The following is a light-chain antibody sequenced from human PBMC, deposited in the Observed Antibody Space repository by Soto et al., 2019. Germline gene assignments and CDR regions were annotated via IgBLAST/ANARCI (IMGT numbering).Light chain of an antibody. Sequence: DIVLTQTPLSLVVTLGQPASISCKSSQSLAFRDGNIYLNWLQQRPGQPPRLLIYKTSNRFSGVPVRFSGSGAGTEFTLKISKVEAEDVGVYYCVEAALLPHAFGQGTKVEIK. J-gene: IGKJ1*01. V-gene: IGKV2-24*01. CDR2: KTS. CDR1: QSLAFRDGNIY. CDR3: VEAALLPHA.